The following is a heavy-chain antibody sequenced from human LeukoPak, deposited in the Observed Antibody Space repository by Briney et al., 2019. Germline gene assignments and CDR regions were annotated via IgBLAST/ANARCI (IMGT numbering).Heavy chain of an antibody. CDR1: GGSLSGYY. D-gene: IGHD2-2*01. Sequence: SETLSLTCAVYGGSLSGYYWSWIRQPPGKGLEWIGEINHSGSTNYNPSLKSRVTISVDTSKNQFSLKLSSVTAADTAVYYCARGKLGVPAAIRRFDYWGQGTLVAVAS. CDR3: ARGKLGVPAAIRRFDY. J-gene: IGHJ4*02. CDR2: INHSGST. V-gene: IGHV4-34*01.